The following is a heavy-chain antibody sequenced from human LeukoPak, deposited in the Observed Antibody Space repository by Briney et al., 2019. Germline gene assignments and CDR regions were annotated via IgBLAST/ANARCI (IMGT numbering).Heavy chain of an antibody. CDR2: ISYDGSNK. CDR3: AKDASHILRFLEWSFDAFDI. D-gene: IGHD3-3*01. V-gene: IGHV3-30*18. J-gene: IGHJ3*02. Sequence: GGSLRLSCAASGFTFSSYGMHWVRQAPGKGLEWVAVISYDGSNKYYADSVKGRFTISRDNSKNTLYLQMNSLRAEDTAVYYCAKDASHILRFLEWSFDAFDIWGQGTMVTVSS. CDR1: GFTFSSYG.